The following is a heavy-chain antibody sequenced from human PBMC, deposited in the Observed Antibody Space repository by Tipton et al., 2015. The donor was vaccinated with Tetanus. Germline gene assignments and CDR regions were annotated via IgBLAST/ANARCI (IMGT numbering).Heavy chain of an antibody. Sequence: QSGPEVKKPGSSMRVSCKASRDTFKNYSFNWLRQAPGQGFEWLGGIIPMIGTTNYAQKFQGRVTITADESTTTAYMELTSLRSEDTAVYFCARDLGTLVRGIILPGHFDIWGQGTLVSVSS. J-gene: IGHJ4*02. CDR1: RDTFKNYS. D-gene: IGHD3-10*01. CDR3: ARDLGTLVRGIILPGHFDI. CDR2: IIPMIGTT. V-gene: IGHV1-69*01.